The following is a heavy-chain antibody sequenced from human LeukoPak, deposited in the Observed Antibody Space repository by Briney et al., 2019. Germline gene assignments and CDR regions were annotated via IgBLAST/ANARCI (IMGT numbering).Heavy chain of an antibody. CDR1: GFTFSSYE. J-gene: IGHJ4*02. CDR3: ARDRKQQPYDY. Sequence: GGSLRLSCAASGFTFSSYEMNWVRQAPGKGLEWVSYISSSGSTIYYADSVKGRFTISRDNAKNSLYLQMNSLRADDTAVYYCARDRKQQPYDYWGQGTLVTVSS. D-gene: IGHD6-13*01. V-gene: IGHV3-48*03. CDR2: ISSSGSTI.